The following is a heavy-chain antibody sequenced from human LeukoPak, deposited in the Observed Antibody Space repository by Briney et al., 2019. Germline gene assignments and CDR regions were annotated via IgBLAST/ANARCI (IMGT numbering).Heavy chain of an antibody. Sequence: ASLRVSCKASGYTLTRYGISWVRQAPGQALAWKGWISTYDGDTYYAQKFQGRVTMTRDTSTTTAYMELRGLRSDDAALYYCARDVLNRCIGGICPIDDWGQGTLVTVSS. V-gene: IGHV1-18*04. CDR3: ARDVLNRCIGGICPIDD. CDR2: ISTYDGDT. CDR1: GYTLTRYG. J-gene: IGHJ4*02. D-gene: IGHD2-15*01.